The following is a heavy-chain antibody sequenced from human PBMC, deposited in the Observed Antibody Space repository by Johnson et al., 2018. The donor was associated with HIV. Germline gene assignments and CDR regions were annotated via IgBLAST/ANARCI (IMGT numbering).Heavy chain of an antibody. CDR1: GFTFSSYA. CDR3: AKSPGKDHGGNSGAFHI. V-gene: IGHV3-30*18. CDR2: ISYDGSNK. D-gene: IGHD4-23*01. Sequence: QVQLVESGGGVVQPGSSLRLSCAASGFTFSSYAMLWVRQAPGKGLEWVAVISYDGSNKYYADSVKGRFTISRDNSKNTLYLQMSSLRAEDTAVYYCAKSPGKDHGGNSGAFHIWGQGTMVTVSS. J-gene: IGHJ3*02.